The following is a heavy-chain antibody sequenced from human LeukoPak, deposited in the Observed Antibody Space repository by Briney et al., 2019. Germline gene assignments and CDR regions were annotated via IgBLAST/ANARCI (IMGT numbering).Heavy chain of an antibody. CDR2: IFTGGSDI. CDR3: ARYLCWLHSPDPPDDF. V-gene: IGHV5-51*01. CDR1: GYSFTTYW. J-gene: IGHJ4*02. D-gene: IGHD5-24*01. Sequence: GESLKISCQASGYSFTTYWIAWVRQMPGIGLEWMGIIFTGGSDIRYNPSFQGQVTISADKSINTAYLQWHSLKASDTAIYYCARYLCWLHSPDPPDDFWGQGTLVTLSS.